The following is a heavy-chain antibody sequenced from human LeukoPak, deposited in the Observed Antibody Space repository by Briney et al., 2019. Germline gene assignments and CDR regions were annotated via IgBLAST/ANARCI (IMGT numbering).Heavy chain of an antibody. CDR2: IWYDGSNK. D-gene: IGHD3-22*01. V-gene: IGHV3-33*08. CDR1: GFTFSSFW. Sequence: GGSLRLSCAASGFTFSSFWMTWVRQAPGKGLEWVAYIWYDGSNKHYPDSVKGRFTISRDNSKNTVVLQMDSLRAEDTAVYYCTRGQNGGYYDYWGQGTLVTVSS. J-gene: IGHJ4*02. CDR3: TRGQNGGYYDY.